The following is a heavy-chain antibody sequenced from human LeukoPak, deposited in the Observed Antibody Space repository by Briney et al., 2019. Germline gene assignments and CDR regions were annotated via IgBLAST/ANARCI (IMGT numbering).Heavy chain of an antibody. CDR1: GGTFSSYA. J-gene: IGHJ4*02. CDR3: ARGSSSSWHVCYFDY. Sequence: ASVKVSCKASGGTFSSYAISWVRQAPGQGLEWMGGIIPIFGTANYAQKFQGRVTITTDESTSTAYMELSSLRSEDTAVYYCARGSSSSWHVCYFDYWGQGTLVTVSS. D-gene: IGHD6-13*01. CDR2: IIPIFGTA. V-gene: IGHV1-69*05.